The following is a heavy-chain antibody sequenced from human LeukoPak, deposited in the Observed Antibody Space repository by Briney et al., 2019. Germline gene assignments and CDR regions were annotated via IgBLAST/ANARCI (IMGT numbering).Heavy chain of an antibody. V-gene: IGHV1-2*02. CDR1: GYTFTGYY. CDR3: ARDVGEYCISTNCYASHY. Sequence: GASVKVSCKASGYTFTGYYIHWVRQAPGQGLEWMGWINPHSGGTNYAQKFQGGVTMTRDTSITTAYMELSSLRSDDTAVYYCARDVGEYCISTNCYASHYWGQGTLVTVSS. CDR2: INPHSGGT. D-gene: IGHD2-2*01. J-gene: IGHJ4*02.